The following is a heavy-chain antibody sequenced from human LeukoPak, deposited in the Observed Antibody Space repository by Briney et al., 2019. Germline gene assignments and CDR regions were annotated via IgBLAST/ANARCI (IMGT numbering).Heavy chain of an antibody. CDR1: GGTFSSYA. CDR3: ARDRRDGYINYFDY. V-gene: IGHV1-69*13. J-gene: IGHJ4*02. D-gene: IGHD5-24*01. CDR2: IIPIFGTA. Sequence: SVKVSCKASGGTFSSYAISWVRQAPGQGLEWMGGIIPIFGTANYAQKFQGRVTITAAESTSTAYMELSSLRSEDTAVYYCARDRRDGYINYFDYWGQGTLVTVSS.